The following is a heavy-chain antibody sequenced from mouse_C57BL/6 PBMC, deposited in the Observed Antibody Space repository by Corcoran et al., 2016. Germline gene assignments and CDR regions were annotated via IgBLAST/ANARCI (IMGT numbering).Heavy chain of an antibody. CDR1: GFNIKDYY. CDR3: ARFTTVVAKHYVDY. D-gene: IGHD1-1*01. V-gene: IGHV14-2*01. Sequence: EVQLQQSGAELVKPGASVKLSCTASGFNIKDYYMHGVKQRTEQGLEWIGRNDREDGETKYAPKFQGKSTITADTPSNTAYLQLSSLTSDDTAVYYCARFTTVVAKHYVDYWGQGTTRTVSS. CDR2: NDREDGET. J-gene: IGHJ2*01.